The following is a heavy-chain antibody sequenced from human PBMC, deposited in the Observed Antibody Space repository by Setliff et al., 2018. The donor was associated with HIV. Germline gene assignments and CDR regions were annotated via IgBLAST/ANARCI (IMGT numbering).Heavy chain of an antibody. Sequence: SETLSLTCTVSGGSISSGGYYWSWIRQHPGKGLEWVGYIYYSGSTNYNPSLKSRVTISVDTSKNQFSLKLSSVTAADTAVYYCARSLIVPAALGDYFDYWGQGTLVTVSS. CDR2: IYYSGST. CDR1: GGSISSGGYY. V-gene: IGHV4-61*08. CDR3: ARSLIVPAALGDYFDY. D-gene: IGHD2-2*01. J-gene: IGHJ4*02.